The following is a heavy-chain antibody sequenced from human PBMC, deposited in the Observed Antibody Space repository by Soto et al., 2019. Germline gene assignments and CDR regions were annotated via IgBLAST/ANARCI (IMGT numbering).Heavy chain of an antibody. CDR2: IIPIFGTA. J-gene: IGHJ6*02. CDR1: GGTFSSYA. CDR3: ARGFVFFISSPSYYYFYILF. D-gene: IGHD2-21*01. V-gene: IGHV1-69*13. Sequence: SVKVSCEASGGTFSSYAISWVRQAPGQGLEWMGGIIPIFGTADYAQKFQGRVTITADESTSTAYMELSSLRSEDTAVYYCARGFVFFISSPSYYYFYILFLRQAPTVTV.